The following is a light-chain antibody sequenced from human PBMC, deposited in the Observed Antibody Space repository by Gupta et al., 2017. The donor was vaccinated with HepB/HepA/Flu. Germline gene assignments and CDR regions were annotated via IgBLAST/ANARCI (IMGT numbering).Light chain of an antibody. CDR2: WAS. CDR1: QSVLYTSNNKNY. V-gene: IGKV4-1*01. CDR3: QQYYNTPGT. J-gene: IGKJ1*01. Sequence: DIVLTQSPDSLAVSLGERATIDCKSSQSVLYTSNNKNYLAWYQQKPGQAPRLLIYWASTRESGVPDRFSGSGSGTDFTLTISSLQAEDVAVYYCQQYYNTPGTFGHGTKVEIE.